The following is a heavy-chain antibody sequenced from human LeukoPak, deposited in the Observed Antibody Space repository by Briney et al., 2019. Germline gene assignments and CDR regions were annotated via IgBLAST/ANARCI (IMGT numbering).Heavy chain of an antibody. D-gene: IGHD6-6*01. CDR1: GGTFSSYA. Sequence: SVKVSCKASGGTFSSYAISWVRQAPGQGLEWMGGIIPIFGTANYAQKFQGRVTITADESTSTAYMELSSLRSEDTAVYYCASPYSSSSNYYYYMDVWGKGTTVTVSS. V-gene: IGHV1-69*13. J-gene: IGHJ6*03. CDR3: ASPYSSSSNYYYYMDV. CDR2: IIPIFGTA.